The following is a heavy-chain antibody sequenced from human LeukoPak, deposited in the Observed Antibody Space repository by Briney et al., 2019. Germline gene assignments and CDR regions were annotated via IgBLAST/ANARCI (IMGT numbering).Heavy chain of an antibody. CDR1: GGSISSSSYY. CDR2: IYYSGST. Sequence: SETLSLTCTVSGGSISSSSYYWGWIRQPPGKRLEWIGSIYYSGSTYYNPSLKSRVTISVDTSKNQFSLKLSSVTAADTAVYYCARRRWELLSNAFDIWGQGTMVTVSS. J-gene: IGHJ3*02. CDR3: ARRRWELLSNAFDI. D-gene: IGHD1-26*01. V-gene: IGHV4-39*01.